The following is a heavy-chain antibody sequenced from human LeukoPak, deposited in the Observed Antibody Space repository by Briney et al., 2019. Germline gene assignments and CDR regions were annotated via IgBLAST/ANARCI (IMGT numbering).Heavy chain of an antibody. CDR1: GFTFSSYE. V-gene: IGHV3-48*03. Sequence: GGSLRLSCSASGFTFSSYEMNWVRQAPGKVQEWVSYISGSGSSRYYADSVKGRFTISRDNTRNSLYLQMDSLRAEDTALYYCARVEQQLVRGYWGQGTLVTVSS. J-gene: IGHJ4*02. D-gene: IGHD6-13*01. CDR3: ARVEQQLVRGY. CDR2: ISGSGSSR.